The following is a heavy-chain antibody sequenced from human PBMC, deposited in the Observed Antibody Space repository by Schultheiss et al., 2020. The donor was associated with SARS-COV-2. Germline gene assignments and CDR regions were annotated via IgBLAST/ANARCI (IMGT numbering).Heavy chain of an antibody. CDR3: ARGHEGAVWGSHRRFDY. CDR1: GFTFSSYA. Sequence: GESLKISCAASGFTFSSYAMSWVRQAPGKGLEWVSAISGSGGSTYYADSVKGRFTISRDNSKNTLYLQMNSLRAEDTAVYYCARGHEGAVWGSHRRFDYWGQGTLVTVSS. J-gene: IGHJ4*02. D-gene: IGHD3-16*02. CDR2: ISGSGGST. V-gene: IGHV3-23*01.